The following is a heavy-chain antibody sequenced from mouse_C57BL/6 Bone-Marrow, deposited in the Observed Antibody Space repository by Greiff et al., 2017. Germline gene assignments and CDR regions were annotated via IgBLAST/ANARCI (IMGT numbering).Heavy chain of an antibody. CDR1: EYEFPSHD. CDR3: ARHHWDVWFAY. CDR2: INSYGGST. D-gene: IGHD4-1*01. V-gene: IGHV5-2*01. J-gene: IGHJ3*01. Sequence: EVKLMESGGGLVQPGESLKLSCESNEYEFPSHDMSWVRKTPEKRLELVAAINSYGGSTYYPDTMERRFIISRDNTKKTLYLQMSSLRSEDAAVYYCARHHWDVWFAYWGRGTLVTVSA.